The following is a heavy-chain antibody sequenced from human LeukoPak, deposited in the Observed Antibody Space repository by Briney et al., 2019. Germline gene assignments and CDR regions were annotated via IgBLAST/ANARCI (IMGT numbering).Heavy chain of an antibody. CDR3: ARQRYCSRVNCTPHFDH. Sequence: SETLSLTCAVSGGSISSNNYYWGWIRQPPGEGLEWIGTIYSSGSTYYNPSLKSRITISVDASKNQFSLKLSSLTATDTAVYYYARQRYCSRVNCTPHFDHWGQGTLVIVSS. CDR2: IYSSGST. CDR1: GGSISSNNYY. V-gene: IGHV4-39*01. D-gene: IGHD2-15*01. J-gene: IGHJ4*02.